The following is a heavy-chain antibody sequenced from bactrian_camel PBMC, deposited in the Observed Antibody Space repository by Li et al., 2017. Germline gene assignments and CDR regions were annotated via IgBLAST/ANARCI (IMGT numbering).Heavy chain of an antibody. CDR1: GVPYGTDC. V-gene: IGHV3S55*01. CDR2: IDTDGRT. D-gene: IGHD6*01. J-gene: IGHJ4*01. Sequence: VQLVESGGGSAQAGGSLRLSCQVSGVPYGTDCVGWFRQAPGKEHEGVAAIDTDGRTSYADSVKGRFNISRDDARNTLYLQMNSLKTEDTAMYYCAKHPQVRTVVGYWPIFSRGQGTQVTVS.